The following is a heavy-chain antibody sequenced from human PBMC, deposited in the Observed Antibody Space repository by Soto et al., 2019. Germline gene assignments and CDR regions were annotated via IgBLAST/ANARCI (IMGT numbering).Heavy chain of an antibody. J-gene: IGHJ5*02. CDR3: ARVRPRREFDP. CDR2: INPNTGGT. V-gene: IGHV1-2*02. CDR1: GYIFASYY. Sequence: ASVKVSCKASGYIFASYYVQWVRQVPGQGLEWMGWINPNTGGTNYAQRFEGRVTMTRDTSISTAYMELSRLTSDDTAIYFCARVRPRREFDPWGQGTLVTVSS.